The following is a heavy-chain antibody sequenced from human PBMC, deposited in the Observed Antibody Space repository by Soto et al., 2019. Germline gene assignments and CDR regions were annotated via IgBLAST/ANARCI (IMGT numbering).Heavy chain of an antibody. CDR3: ARLEGVENYYGSGIYGMDV. V-gene: IGHV4-39*01. Sequence: PSETLSLTCTASGGSISSSSYYWGWIRQPPGKGLEWIGSIYYSGSTYYNPSLKSRVTISVDTSKNQFSLKLSSVTAADTAVYYCARLEGVENYYGSGIYGMDVWGQGTTVTVSS. J-gene: IGHJ6*02. CDR1: GGSISSSSYY. CDR2: IYYSGST. D-gene: IGHD3-10*01.